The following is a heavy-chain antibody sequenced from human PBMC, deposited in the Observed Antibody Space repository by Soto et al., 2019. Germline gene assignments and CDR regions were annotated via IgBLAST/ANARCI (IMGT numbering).Heavy chain of an antibody. J-gene: IGHJ4*02. D-gene: IGHD3-9*01. CDR1: GRSISSSTYY. CDR3: ARLNYDILTGYYY. Sequence: SETLSLTCTVSGRSISSSTYYWGWIRQPPGKGLEWIGSIYYSGSTYYNPSLKSRVTISVDTSKNQFSLKLSSVTAADTAVYYCARLNYDILTGYYYWGQGTLVTVS. V-gene: IGHV4-39*01. CDR2: IYYSGST.